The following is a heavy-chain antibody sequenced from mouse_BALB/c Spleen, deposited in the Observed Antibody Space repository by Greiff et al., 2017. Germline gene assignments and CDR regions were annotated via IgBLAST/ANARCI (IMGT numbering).Heavy chain of an antibody. CDR2: ISSGGSYT. Sequence: EVKLVESGGGLVKPGGSLKLSCAASGFTFSSYAMSWVRQTPEKRLEWVATISSGGSYTYYPDSVKGRFTISRDNAKNTLYLQMSSLRSEDTAMYYCARKEEYGDAMDYWGQGTSVTVSS. CDR1: GFTFSSYA. J-gene: IGHJ4*01. V-gene: IGHV5-9-3*01. D-gene: IGHD2-10*02. CDR3: ARKEEYGDAMDY.